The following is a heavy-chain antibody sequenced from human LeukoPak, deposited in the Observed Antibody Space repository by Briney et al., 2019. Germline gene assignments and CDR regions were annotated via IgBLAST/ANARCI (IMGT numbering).Heavy chain of an antibody. V-gene: IGHV1-2*06. Sequence: GASVKVSCKASGYTFTDYYMHWVRQAPGQGLEWMGRINPNSGGTNYAQKFQARVTMTRDTSISTAYMELSRLRSDDTALYYCARAAYYYDGSGYYLGDWGQETLVTVSS. J-gene: IGHJ4*02. CDR3: ARAAYYYDGSGYYLGD. D-gene: IGHD3-22*01. CDR2: INPNSGGT. CDR1: GYTFTDYY.